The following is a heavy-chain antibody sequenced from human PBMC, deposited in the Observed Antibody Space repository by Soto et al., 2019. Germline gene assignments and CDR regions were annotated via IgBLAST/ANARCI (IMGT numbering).Heavy chain of an antibody. Sequence: GSLILSFEVSGVNFRGYALSWVRQAPGKGLEWVSGIRIGPGITYYADSVKGRFTISSDISRKTVYLQMNNLRGEDTALYFCARSRSAMADGMNVWGQGTTVTVSS. CDR1: GVNFRGYA. D-gene: IGHD5-18*01. CDR3: ARSRSAMADGMNV. V-gene: IGHV3-23*01. CDR2: IRIGPGIT. J-gene: IGHJ6*02.